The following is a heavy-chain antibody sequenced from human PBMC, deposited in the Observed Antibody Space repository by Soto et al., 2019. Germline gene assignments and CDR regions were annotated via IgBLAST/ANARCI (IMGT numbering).Heavy chain of an antibody. Sequence: ASVKVSCKASGYTFTSYGISWVRQAPGQGLEWMGWISAYNGNTNYAQKLQGRVTMTTDTSTSTAYMELRSLRSDDTAVYYCARDPTLTFGVVIVMNYYYGIDVRGPATTVTVSS. V-gene: IGHV1-18*04. J-gene: IGHJ6*02. D-gene: IGHD3-16*02. CDR2: ISAYNGNT. CDR3: ARDPTLTFGVVIVMNYYYGIDV. CDR1: GYTFTSYG.